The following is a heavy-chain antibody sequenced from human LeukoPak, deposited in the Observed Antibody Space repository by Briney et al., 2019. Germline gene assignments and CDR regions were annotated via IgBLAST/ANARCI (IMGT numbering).Heavy chain of an antibody. V-gene: IGHV4-4*08. CDR2: IYTSGST. D-gene: IGHD3-3*01. Sequence: PSETLSLTCTVSGGSLSSYYWNWIRQPPGKGLEWIGYIYTSGSTNYNPSVMSRVTMSVDTSKNQFSLKLSSVTAAGTAVYYCARHLEGWWFDPWGQGTLVTVSS. J-gene: IGHJ5*02. CDR1: GGSLSSYY. CDR3: ARHLEGWWFDP.